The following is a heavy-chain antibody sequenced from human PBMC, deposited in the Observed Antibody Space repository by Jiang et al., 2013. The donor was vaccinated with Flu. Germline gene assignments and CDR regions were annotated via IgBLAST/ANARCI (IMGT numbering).Heavy chain of an antibody. Sequence: GGLVQPGGSLRLSCAASGFTFSSYWMSWVRQAPGKGLEWVANIKQDGSEKYYVDSVKGRFTISRDNAKNSLYLQMNSLRAEDTAVYYCARDRLEVATLAAFDIWGQGTMVTVSS. CDR2: IKQDGSEK. J-gene: IGHJ3*02. CDR3: ARDRLEVATLAAFDI. V-gene: IGHV3-7*03. D-gene: IGHD5-12*01. CDR1: GFTFSSYW.